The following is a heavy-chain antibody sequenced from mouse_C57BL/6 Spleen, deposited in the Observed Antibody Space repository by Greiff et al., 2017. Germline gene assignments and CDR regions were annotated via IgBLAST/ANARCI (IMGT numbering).Heavy chain of an antibody. Sequence: QVQLQQSGAELVKPGASVKISCKASGYAFSSYWMNWVKQRPGQGLEWIGQIYPGDGDTNYNGKFKGKATLTADKSSSPAYMQLSSLTSVDSAVXFVARPYSNEAMDYWGQGTSVTVSS. V-gene: IGHV1-80*01. J-gene: IGHJ4*01. CDR1: GYAFSSYW. CDR3: ARPYSNEAMDY. D-gene: IGHD2-5*01. CDR2: IYPGDGDT.